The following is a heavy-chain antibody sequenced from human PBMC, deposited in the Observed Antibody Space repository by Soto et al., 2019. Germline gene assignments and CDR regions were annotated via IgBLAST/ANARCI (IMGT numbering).Heavy chain of an antibody. CDR2: IYSGGST. J-gene: IGHJ3*02. CDR3: ARASAGGLWFGGGAFDI. CDR1: GFTVSSNY. D-gene: IGHD3-10*01. V-gene: IGHV3-53*01. Sequence: EVQLVESGGGLIQPGGSLRLSCAASGFTVSSNYMSWVRQAPGKGLEWVSVIYSGGSTYYADSVKGRFTISRDNSKNTLYRQMNGLGAEETAVYYGARASAGGLWFGGGAFDIWGQGTMVTVSS.